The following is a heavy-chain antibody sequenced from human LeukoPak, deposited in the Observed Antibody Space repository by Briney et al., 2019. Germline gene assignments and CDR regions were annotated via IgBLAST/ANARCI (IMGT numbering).Heavy chain of an antibody. CDR3: ARDRYYYDSSSYIRGISFDY. Sequence: ASVKVSCKASGYTFTSYYMHWVRQAPGQGLEWMGIINPSGGSTNYAQKFQGRVTMTRDTSTSTVYMELSSLRSEDTAVYYCARDRYYYDSSSYIRGISFDYWGQGTLVTVSS. D-gene: IGHD3-22*01. CDR2: INPSGGST. J-gene: IGHJ4*02. CDR1: GYTFTSYY. V-gene: IGHV1-46*01.